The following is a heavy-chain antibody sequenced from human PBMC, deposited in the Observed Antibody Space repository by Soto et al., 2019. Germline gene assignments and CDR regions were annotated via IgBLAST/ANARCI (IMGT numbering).Heavy chain of an antibody. CDR2: IGGHGNT. CDR1: GFTFSAYV. Sequence: HPGGSLRLSCAASGFTFSAYVVSWVRQAPGKGLEWVSSIGGHGNTYYTDSVRGRFIISRDDSRKMLFLQMNSLRDEDTATYYCAARRTRFFFDYWGPGTLVTVSS. J-gene: IGHJ4*02. CDR3: AARRTRFFFDY. V-gene: IGHV3-23*01. D-gene: IGHD3-3*01.